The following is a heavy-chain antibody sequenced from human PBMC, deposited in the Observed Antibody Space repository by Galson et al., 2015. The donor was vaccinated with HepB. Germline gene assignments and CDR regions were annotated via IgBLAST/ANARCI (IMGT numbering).Heavy chain of an antibody. J-gene: IGHJ4*02. CDR3: ARNRVGASSFDY. CDR2: ISSSSSYI. D-gene: IGHD1-26*01. CDR1: GFTFSSYS. V-gene: IGHV3-21*01. Sequence: SLRLSCAASGFTFSSYSMNWVRRAPGKGLEWVSSISSSSSYIYYADSVKGRFTISRDNAKNSLYLQMNSLRAEDTAVYYCARNRVGASSFDYWGQGTLGTASS.